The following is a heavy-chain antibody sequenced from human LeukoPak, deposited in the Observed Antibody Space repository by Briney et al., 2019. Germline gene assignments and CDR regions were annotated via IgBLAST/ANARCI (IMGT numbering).Heavy chain of an antibody. CDR1: GYTFTSYY. Sequence: ASVKVSCKASGYTFTSYYMHWVRQAPGQGLEWMGIINPSGGSTSYAQKFQGRVTMTRDTSTSTVYMELSSLRSEDTAVYYCAREGPGPYYYYYMDVWGKGTTVTISS. V-gene: IGHV1-46*01. CDR2: INPSGGST. J-gene: IGHJ6*03. CDR3: AREGPGPYYYYYMDV.